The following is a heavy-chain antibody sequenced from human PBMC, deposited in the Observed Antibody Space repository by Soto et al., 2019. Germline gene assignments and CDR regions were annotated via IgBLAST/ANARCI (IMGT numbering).Heavy chain of an antibody. CDR3: AGLSVTGGVDV. J-gene: IGHJ6*02. CDR1: GLTSSGID. Sequence: EVRLVESGGGFLQPGGALRLSCVVSGLTSSGIDLNWVRQAPGKGLEWISYISASGYTVDYADSVRGRFSISRDNAKQALFLQMSALRVEDPAVYYCAGLSVTGGVDVWGQGTTVTVSS. CDR2: ISASGYTV. D-gene: IGHD2-21*02. V-gene: IGHV3-48*03.